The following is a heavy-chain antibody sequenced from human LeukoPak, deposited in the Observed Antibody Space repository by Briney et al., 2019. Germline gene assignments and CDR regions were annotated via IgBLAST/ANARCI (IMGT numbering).Heavy chain of an antibody. CDR3: ARGPITTRSHFDY. Sequence: SVKVSCKASGYAFTSYGITWVRQAPGQGLEWMGGIIPIFATANYAQKFQGRVTITADESTSTAYMELSSLRSEDTAVYYCARGPITTRSHFDYWGQGTLVTVSS. J-gene: IGHJ4*02. CDR2: IIPIFATA. V-gene: IGHV1-69*13. D-gene: IGHD3-22*01. CDR1: GYAFTSYG.